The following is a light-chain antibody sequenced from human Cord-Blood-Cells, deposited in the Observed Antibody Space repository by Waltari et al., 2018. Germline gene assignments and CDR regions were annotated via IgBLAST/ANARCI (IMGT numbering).Light chain of an antibody. J-gene: IGLJ2*01. CDR3: QAWDSSTVV. Sequence: SYELPQPPSVSVSPGHTARIPSSGAHLGDKSSCWYQQKPGQSPVLVIYQDSKRPSGIPERFSGSNSGNTATLTISGTQAMDEADYYCQAWDSSTVVFGGGTKLTVL. CDR1: HLGDKS. CDR2: QDS. V-gene: IGLV3-1*01.